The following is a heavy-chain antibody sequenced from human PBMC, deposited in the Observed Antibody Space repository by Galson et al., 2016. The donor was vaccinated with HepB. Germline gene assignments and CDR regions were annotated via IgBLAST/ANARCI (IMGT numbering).Heavy chain of an antibody. D-gene: IGHD3-22*01. CDR1: GFTFSSYG. Sequence: SLRLSCAASGFTFSSYGMHWVRQAPGKGLEWVALISYDGSNKYYADSVKGRFTISRDNSKNSLYLQMNSLRAEDTAVYYCAREGVIYASSGAARDYYYGMDVWGQGATVTVAS. CDR3: AREGVIYASSGAARDYYYGMDV. V-gene: IGHV3-30*03. J-gene: IGHJ6*02. CDR2: ISYDGSNK.